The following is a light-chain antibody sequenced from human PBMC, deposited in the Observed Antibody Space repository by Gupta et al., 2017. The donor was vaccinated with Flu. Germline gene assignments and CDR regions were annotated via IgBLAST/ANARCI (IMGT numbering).Light chain of an antibody. Sequence: SYELTQPPSVPGSPGQTARITCSGDALPKQLAYWYQQKPGQAPVLVMYKDSERPSGVPERFSGSSSGTTVTLTISGVQAEDEADYYCQSADSSGSWVFGGGSKLTVL. V-gene: IGLV3-25*02. CDR1: ALPKQL. J-gene: IGLJ3*02. CDR2: KDS. CDR3: QSADSSGSWV.